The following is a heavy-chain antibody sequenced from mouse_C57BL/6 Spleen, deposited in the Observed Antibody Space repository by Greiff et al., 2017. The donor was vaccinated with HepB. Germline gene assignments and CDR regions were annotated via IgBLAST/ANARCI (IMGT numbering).Heavy chain of an antibody. J-gene: IGHJ4*01. CDR1: GYTFTGYW. CDR2: ILPGSGST. Sequence: QVQLQQSGAELMKPGASVKLSSKATGYTFTGYWIEWVKQRPGHGLEWIGEILPGSGSTNYNEKFKGKATFTADTSSNTAYMQLSSLTTEDSAIYYCAKIRYYDYDEDAMDYWGQGTSVTVSS. D-gene: IGHD2-4*01. V-gene: IGHV1-9*01. CDR3: AKIRYYDYDEDAMDY.